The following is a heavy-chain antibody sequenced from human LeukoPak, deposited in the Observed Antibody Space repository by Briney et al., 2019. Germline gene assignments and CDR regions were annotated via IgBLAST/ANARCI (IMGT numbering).Heavy chain of an antibody. Sequence: SVKVSCKASGGTFSSYAISWVRQAPGQGLEWMGRIIPIFGTANYAQKFQGRVTITTDESTSTAYMELSSLRSEDTAVYYCAGDYFRGSYRWFDYWGQGTLVTVSS. CDR3: AGDYFRGSYRWFDY. CDR1: GGTFSSYA. CDR2: IIPIFGTA. D-gene: IGHD3-16*02. V-gene: IGHV1-69*05. J-gene: IGHJ4*02.